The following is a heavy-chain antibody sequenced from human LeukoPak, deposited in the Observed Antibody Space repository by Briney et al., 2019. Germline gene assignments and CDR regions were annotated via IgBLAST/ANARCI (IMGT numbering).Heavy chain of an antibody. J-gene: IGHJ6*02. Sequence: SETLSLTYTVSGGSISSGGYYWSWIRQHPGKGLEWIGYIYYSGSTYYNPSLKSRVTISVDTSKNQFSLKLSSVTAADTAVYYCARRGDHYSPLHYGMDVWGQGTTVTVSS. CDR2: IYYSGST. CDR3: ARRGDHYSPLHYGMDV. D-gene: IGHD2-15*01. V-gene: IGHV4-31*03. CDR1: GGSISSGGYY.